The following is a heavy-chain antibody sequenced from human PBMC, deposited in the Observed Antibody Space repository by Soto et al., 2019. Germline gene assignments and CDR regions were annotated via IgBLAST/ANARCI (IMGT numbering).Heavy chain of an antibody. CDR1: GYTFTSYA. Sequence: ASVKVSCKASGYTFTSYAMHWVRQAPGQRLEWMGWINAGNGNTKYSQKFQGRVTITRDTSASTAYMELSSLRSEDTAVYYCASTRCSGGSCYSIGLHDAFDIWGQGTMVTV. J-gene: IGHJ3*02. CDR3: ASTRCSGGSCYSIGLHDAFDI. CDR2: INAGNGNT. V-gene: IGHV1-3*01. D-gene: IGHD2-15*01.